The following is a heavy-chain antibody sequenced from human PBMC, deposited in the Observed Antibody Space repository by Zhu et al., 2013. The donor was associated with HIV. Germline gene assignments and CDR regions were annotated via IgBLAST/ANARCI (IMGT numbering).Heavy chain of an antibody. D-gene: IGHD2-15*01. CDR3: ARAGLGYCSGGSCYGYYYYGMDV. CDR1: GYTFTSYG. J-gene: IGHJ6*02. Sequence: QVQLVQSGAEVKKPGASVKVSCKASGYTFTSYGISWVRQAPGQGLEWMGWISAYNGNTNYAQKLQGRVTMTTDTSTSTAYMELRSLRSEDTAVYYCARAGLGYCSGGSCYGYYYYGMDVWGQGTTVTVSS. V-gene: IGHV1-18*04. CDR2: ISAYNGNT.